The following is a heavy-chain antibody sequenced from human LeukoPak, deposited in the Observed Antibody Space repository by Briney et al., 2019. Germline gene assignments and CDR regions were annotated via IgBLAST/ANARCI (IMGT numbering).Heavy chain of an antibody. D-gene: IGHD6-19*01. J-gene: IGHJ6*02. CDR3: ARDGRIAVAGFYYYGMDV. CDR1: GGSISTYY. CDR2: IYYGGST. Sequence: SETLSLTCTVSGGSISTYYWSWIRQPPGKGLEWIGYIYYGGSTNYNPSLKSRVTISVDTSKNQFSLKLSPVTAADTAMYYCARDGRIAVAGFYYYGMDVWGQGTTVTVSS. V-gene: IGHV4-59*01.